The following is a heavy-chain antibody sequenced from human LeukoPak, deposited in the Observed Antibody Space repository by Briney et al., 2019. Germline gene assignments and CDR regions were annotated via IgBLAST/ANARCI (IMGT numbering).Heavy chain of an antibody. CDR1: GGTFSSYA. V-gene: IGHV1-69*06. D-gene: IGHD3-22*01. CDR3: ARKVPNDSSGYYYRGQFDP. CDR2: IIPIFGTA. J-gene: IGHJ5*02. Sequence: GASVKVSCKASGGTFSSYAISWVGQAPGQGLEWMGGIIPIFGTANYAQKFQGRVTITADKSTSTAYMELRSLRSEDTAVYYCARKVPNDSSGYYYRGQFDPWGQGTLVTVSS.